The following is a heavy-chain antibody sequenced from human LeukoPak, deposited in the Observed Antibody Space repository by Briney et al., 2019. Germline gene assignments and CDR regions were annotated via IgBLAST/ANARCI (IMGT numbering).Heavy chain of an antibody. J-gene: IGHJ4*02. D-gene: IGHD5-18*01. V-gene: IGHV3-73*01. CDR1: GFTFSGSA. Sequence: GGSLRLSCAASGFTFSGSAMHWVRQASGKGLEWVGRIRSKANSYATAYAASVKGRFTISRDDSKNTAYLQMNSLRAEDTAVYYCARGPRGYSYGYGLYWGQGTLVTVSS. CDR3: ARGPRGYSYGYGLY. CDR2: IRSKANSYAT.